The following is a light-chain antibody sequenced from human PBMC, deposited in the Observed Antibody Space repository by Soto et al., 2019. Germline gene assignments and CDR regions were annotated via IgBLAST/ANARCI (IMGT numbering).Light chain of an antibody. Sequence: AIRMTQSPSSLSASTGDRVTITCRASQGINSYLAWYQQKPGKAPKLLIYAASTLQSGVPSRFNGSGSGTDFTLTISCLQSEDFATYYCQKYYSYPPTFGGETKVDIK. V-gene: IGKV1-8*01. CDR2: AAS. CDR3: QKYYSYPPT. J-gene: IGKJ4*01. CDR1: QGINSY.